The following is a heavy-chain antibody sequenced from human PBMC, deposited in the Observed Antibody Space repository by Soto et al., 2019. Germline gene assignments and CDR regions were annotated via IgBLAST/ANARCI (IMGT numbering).Heavy chain of an antibody. CDR1: GGSISYYY. CDR3: ARVGTGTTLDY. CDR2: IYYSGST. J-gene: IGHJ4*02. V-gene: IGHV4-59*01. Sequence: SETLSLTCTVSGGSISYYYWSWIRQPPGKGLEWIGYIYYSGSTNCNPSLKSRVTISVDASKNQFSLKLSSVTAADTAVYYCARVGTGTTLDYWGQGTLVTVSS. D-gene: IGHD1-1*01.